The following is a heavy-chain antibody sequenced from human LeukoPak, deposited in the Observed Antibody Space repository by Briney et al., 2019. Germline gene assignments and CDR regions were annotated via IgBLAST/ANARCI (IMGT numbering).Heavy chain of an antibody. CDR3: ARGFIGAWYAFDI. CDR1: GGSISSGGYS. V-gene: IGHV4-30-2*01. CDR2: IYHSGST. J-gene: IGHJ3*02. Sequence: PSQTLSLTCAVSGGSISSGGYSWSWIRQPPGKGLEWIGYIYHSGSTYYNPSLKSRVTISVDRSKNQFSLKLSSVTAADTAVYYCARGFIGAWYAFDIWGQGTMVTVSS. D-gene: IGHD3-16*02.